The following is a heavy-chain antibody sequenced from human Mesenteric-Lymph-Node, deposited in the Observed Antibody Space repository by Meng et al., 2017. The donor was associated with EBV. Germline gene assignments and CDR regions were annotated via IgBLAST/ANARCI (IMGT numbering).Heavy chain of an antibody. CDR1: GGSISSSNW. D-gene: IGHD1-26*01. CDR2: IYHGGST. J-gene: IGHJ2*01. Sequence: VHLQGSGPGLVRPSATLSFTCFVSGGSISSSNWWSWVSQSPGKGLEWIGEIYHGGSTNYNPSLKSRVTMSVDKSQNQFSLKLTSVTAADRAIYYCARGEIVRGEWYFDLWGRGTLVTVSS. CDR3: ARGEIVRGEWYFDL. V-gene: IGHV4-4*02.